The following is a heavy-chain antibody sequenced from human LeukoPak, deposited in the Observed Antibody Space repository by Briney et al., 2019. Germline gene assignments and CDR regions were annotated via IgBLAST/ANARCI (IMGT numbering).Heavy chain of an antibody. J-gene: IGHJ4*02. CDR3: TRDRGAYNLYDY. CDR1: GFTFGDYA. CDR2: IRSKAYGETA. D-gene: IGHD1-1*01. V-gene: IGHV3-49*03. Sequence: PGGSLRLSCTASGFTFGDYAMSWLRQAPGKGLEWVGFIRSKAYGETADYAASVKGRFTISRDDSKAFAYLQMNSLKTEDTAVYHCTRDRGAYNLYDYWGQGTLVTVSS.